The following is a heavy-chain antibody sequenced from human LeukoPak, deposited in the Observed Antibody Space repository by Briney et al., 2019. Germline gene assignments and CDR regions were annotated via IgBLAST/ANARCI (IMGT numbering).Heavy chain of an antibody. CDR3: ARLREIPVFGVVTKSTSYFDY. V-gene: IGHV3-7*01. D-gene: IGHD3-3*01. Sequence: GGSLRLSCAASGFTFTNYWMSWFRQAPGKGLELVANIKQDRSEKYVDSVKGRFTISRDNAKNSLYLQMNSLRAEDTAVYYCARLREIPVFGVVTKSTSYFDYWGQGTLVTVSS. CDR1: GFTFTNYW. CDR2: IKQDRSEK. J-gene: IGHJ4*02.